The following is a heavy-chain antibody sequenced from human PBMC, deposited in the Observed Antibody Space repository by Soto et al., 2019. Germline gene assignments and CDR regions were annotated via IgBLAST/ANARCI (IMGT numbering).Heavy chain of an antibody. CDR2: INPNSGGT. J-gene: IGHJ4*02. CDR1: GYTFTGYY. V-gene: IGHV1-2*02. D-gene: IGHD3-10*01. CDR3: ARAMVRGVIIHSFRY. Sequence: SVKVSCKASGYTFTGYYMHWVRQAPGQGLEWMGWINPNSGGTNYAQKFQGRVTMTRDTSISTAYMELSRLRSDDTAVYYCARAMVRGVIIHSFRYWGQGTLVTVSS.